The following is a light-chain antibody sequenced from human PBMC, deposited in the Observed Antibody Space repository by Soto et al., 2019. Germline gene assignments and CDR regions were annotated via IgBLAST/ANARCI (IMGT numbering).Light chain of an antibody. V-gene: IGLV1-47*01. CDR3: AAWDDSLSGL. CDR2: SNN. CDR1: SSNIGSNF. J-gene: IGLJ2*01. Sequence: QSVLTQPPSASGTPGQRVTLSCSGSSSNIGSNFVYWYQQLPGTAPKLLIYSNNQRPSGVPDRFSGSKSGTSASLAISGLRSEDEADYYCAAWDDSLSGLFGGGTKLTVL.